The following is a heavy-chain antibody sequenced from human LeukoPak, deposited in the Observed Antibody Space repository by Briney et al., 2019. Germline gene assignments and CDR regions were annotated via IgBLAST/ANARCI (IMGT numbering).Heavy chain of an antibody. CDR3: ARDPLRSHVEYDY. Sequence: PSETLSLTCTVSGGSISSYYWSWIRQPPGKGLEWIGYIYYSGSTNYNPSLKSRVTISVDTSKNQFSLKLSSVTAADTAVYYCARDPLRSHVEYDYWGQGTLVTVSS. V-gene: IGHV4-59*01. D-gene: IGHD3-16*01. CDR1: GGSISSYY. J-gene: IGHJ4*02. CDR2: IYYSGST.